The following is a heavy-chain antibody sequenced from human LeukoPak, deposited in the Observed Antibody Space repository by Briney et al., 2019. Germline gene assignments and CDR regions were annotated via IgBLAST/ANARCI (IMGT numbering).Heavy chain of an antibody. Sequence: PSQTLSLTCTVSGGSISTGSYYWSWIRQPAGKGLEWIGRIYTSGSTNYNPSLKSRLTISVDTSKNQFSLKLTSVTAADTGVYYCARGGFCSGGSCYPYFDNWGQGTLVTVSS. J-gene: IGHJ4*02. V-gene: IGHV4-61*02. CDR2: IYTSGST. CDR3: ARGGFCSGGSCYPYFDN. D-gene: IGHD2-15*01. CDR1: GGSISTGSYY.